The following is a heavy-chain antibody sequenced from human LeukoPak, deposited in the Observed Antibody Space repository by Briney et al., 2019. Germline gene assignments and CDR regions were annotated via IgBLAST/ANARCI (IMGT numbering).Heavy chain of an antibody. CDR3: ARGQWLENYFDY. J-gene: IGHJ4*02. Sequence: GGSLRLSCAASGFTFSSYAMSWVRQAPGKGLEWVSAISGSGGSTYYADSVKGRFTISRDNSKSTLYLQMNSLRTEDTGVYYCARGQWLENYFDYWGQGTLVTVSS. CDR2: ISGSGGST. V-gene: IGHV3-23*01. D-gene: IGHD6-19*01. CDR1: GFTFSSYA.